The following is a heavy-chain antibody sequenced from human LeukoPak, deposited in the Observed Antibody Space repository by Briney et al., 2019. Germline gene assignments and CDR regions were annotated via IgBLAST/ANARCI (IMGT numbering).Heavy chain of an antibody. J-gene: IGHJ6*02. CDR3: ARDLYSQTMDV. CDR2: IDGISGRT. Sequence: GGSLRLSCAASGFIFTVYGMNWVRQAPGKGLEWVSFIDGISGRTYYADSVKGRFTISRDNAKSSLSLHVNSLRDDDTGVYYCARDLYSQTMDVWGHGTTVTASS. D-gene: IGHD2-21*01. CDR1: GFIFTVYG. V-gene: IGHV3-48*02.